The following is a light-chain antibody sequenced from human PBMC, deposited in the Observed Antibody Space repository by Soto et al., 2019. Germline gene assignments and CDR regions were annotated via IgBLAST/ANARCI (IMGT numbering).Light chain of an antibody. V-gene: IGKV3D-15*01. CDR1: QSVGTY. J-gene: IGKJ1*01. CDR3: QQYNYRPPWT. Sequence: ENVLTQSRGTLSLSPGESATLSCRASQSVGTYLAWYQQKPGQAPRLLIFDASKRATGIPARFSGSGSGTEFTLTISSLQSEDFAVYYCQQYNYRPPWTFGQGTKVDI. CDR2: DAS.